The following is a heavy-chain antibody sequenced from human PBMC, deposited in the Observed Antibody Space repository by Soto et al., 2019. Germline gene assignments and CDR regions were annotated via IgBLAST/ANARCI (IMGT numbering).Heavy chain of an antibody. CDR2: ISSGSTNI. J-gene: IGHJ4*02. D-gene: IGHD1-1*01. CDR3: ARDRNAAGSDY. V-gene: IGHV3-11*01. Sequence: GGSLRLSCAASGFTFSDFYMNWIRQAPGKGLEWISYISSGSTNIFYADSVKGRFTVSRDNAKNSVYLQMDSLRAEDTAVYYCARDRNAAGSDYWGQGTLVTVSS. CDR1: GFTFSDFY.